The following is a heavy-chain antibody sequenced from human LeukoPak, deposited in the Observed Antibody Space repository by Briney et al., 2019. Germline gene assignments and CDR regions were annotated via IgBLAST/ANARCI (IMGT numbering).Heavy chain of an antibody. CDR2: IKHDGSGK. CDR1: GFTFSSHW. V-gene: IGHV3-7*03. D-gene: IGHD3-9*01. CDR3: ARDNFDWRPLDC. J-gene: IGHJ4*02. Sequence: GGSLRLSCAGSGFTFSSHWMTWVRQTPGKGLEWVASIKHDGSGKNYVDSVKGRFTISRDNAKNSLYVEMNNLRGEDTAVYYCARDNFDWRPLDCWGQGTLVIVSS.